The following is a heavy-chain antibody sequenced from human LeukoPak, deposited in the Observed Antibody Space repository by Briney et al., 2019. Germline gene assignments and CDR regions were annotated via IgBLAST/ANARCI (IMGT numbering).Heavy chain of an antibody. Sequence: GGSLRLSCAASGFTFSSYSMNWVRQAPGKGLEWVSSISSSSSYIYYADSVKGRFTISRDNAKNSLYPQMNSLRAEDTAVYYCARDRVVLMVYAMDYWGQGTLVTVSS. J-gene: IGHJ4*02. V-gene: IGHV3-21*01. CDR2: ISSSSSYI. CDR3: ARDRVVLMVYAMDY. CDR1: GFTFSSYS. D-gene: IGHD2-8*01.